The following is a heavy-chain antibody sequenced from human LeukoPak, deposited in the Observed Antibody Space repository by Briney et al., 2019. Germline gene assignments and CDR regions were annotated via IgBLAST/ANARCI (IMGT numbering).Heavy chain of an antibody. J-gene: IGHJ5*02. CDR3: ARAPGYSTAWPYKNWFDP. CDR2: INPNPNSGVT. V-gene: IGHV1-2*02. Sequence: ASVKVSCKASGYAFTGSYVHWVRQAPGQGLAWMGWINPNPNSGVTNYAQKFQGRVTMTRDTSISTAYMELSRLTSDDTAVYYCARAPGYSTAWPYKNWFDPWGQGTLVTVSS. CDR1: GYAFTGSY. D-gene: IGHD6-13*01.